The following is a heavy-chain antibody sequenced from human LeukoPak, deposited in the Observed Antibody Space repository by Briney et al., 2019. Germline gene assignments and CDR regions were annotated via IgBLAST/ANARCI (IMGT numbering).Heavy chain of an antibody. CDR3: ARGIRVTARLLSVGFYFDD. CDR2: IYTSGGT. Sequence: NPSETLSLTCTVSGGSISSGYWMWLRQPAGKGLEWIGRIYTSGGTRYNPSLRGRVTMSAVTSKNQFSLKLSSVTAADTAVYYCARGIRVTARLLSVGFYFDDWGQGTLVTVSS. CDR1: GGSISSGY. D-gene: IGHD2-21*02. V-gene: IGHV4-4*07. J-gene: IGHJ4*02.